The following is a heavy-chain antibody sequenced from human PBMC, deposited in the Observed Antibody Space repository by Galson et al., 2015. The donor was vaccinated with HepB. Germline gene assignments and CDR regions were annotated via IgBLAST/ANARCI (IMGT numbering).Heavy chain of an antibody. CDR1: GFTFSSYA. V-gene: IGHV3-23*01. D-gene: IGHD6-19*01. J-gene: IGHJ4*02. CDR3: AKYQGGQWLDSYDY. CDR2: ISSSYGST. Sequence: SLRLSCAASGFTFSSYALSWVRQAPGKGLEWVSSISSSYGSTYYADSVKGRFTISRDNSQNTLFLQMNSLRAEDTAVYYCAKYQGGQWLDSYDYWGQGTLVTVSS.